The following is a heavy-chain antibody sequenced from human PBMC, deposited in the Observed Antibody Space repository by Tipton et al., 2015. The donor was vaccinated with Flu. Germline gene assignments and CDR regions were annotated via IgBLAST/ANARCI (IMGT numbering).Heavy chain of an antibody. CDR3: ARDPAGYYDNSAYNIFDS. J-gene: IGHJ4*02. Sequence: TLSLTCSVSIGSFGINTSYWGWIRQPPGKGLQWIGTINYSRGANYNPSLESRVTISVDSSKKKFSLKLTSVTAADTAVYYCARDPAGYYDNSAYNIFDSWGQGALVTVSS. CDR2: INYSRGA. V-gene: IGHV4-39*07. D-gene: IGHD3-22*01. CDR1: IGSFGINTSY.